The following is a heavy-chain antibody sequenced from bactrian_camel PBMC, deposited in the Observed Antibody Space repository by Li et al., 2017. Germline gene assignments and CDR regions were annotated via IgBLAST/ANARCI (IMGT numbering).Heavy chain of an antibody. D-gene: IGHD7*01. CDR2: INSGGGST. CDR1: GFTFSTYP. J-gene: IGHJ4*01. Sequence: VQLVESGGGLVQPGGSLRLSCVASGFTFSTYPMTWVRQRPGKGLEWVSYINSGGGSTFYADHVKGRFTISRDNATNTLYLQMNALRPEDTATYYCATGPTLAGGHCHMYLNTRRNLSYLEVPGQGTQVTVS. V-gene: IGHV3S31*01.